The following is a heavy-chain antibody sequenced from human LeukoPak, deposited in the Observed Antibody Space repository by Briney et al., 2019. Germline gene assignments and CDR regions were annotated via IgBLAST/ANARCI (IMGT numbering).Heavy chain of an antibody. V-gene: IGHV3-7*01. D-gene: IGHD6-19*01. Sequence: GVSLRLSCAASGFTLCVHWMSWVRQAPGKGLEWVANIKQDGSEKYYVDSVKGRFTISRDNAKNSLYLQMNSLRAEDTAVYYCARDTYSSGQIFDYWGQGTLVTVSS. J-gene: IGHJ4*02. CDR2: IKQDGSEK. CDR3: ARDTYSSGQIFDY. CDR1: GFTLCVHW.